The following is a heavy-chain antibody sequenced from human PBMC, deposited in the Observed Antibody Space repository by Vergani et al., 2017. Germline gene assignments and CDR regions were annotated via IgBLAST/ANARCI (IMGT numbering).Heavy chain of an antibody. CDR3: ASQGDIVVVPAAMSPSGY. D-gene: IGHD2-2*01. CDR2: IYHSGST. J-gene: IGHJ4*02. V-gene: IGHV4-38-2*02. CDR1: GYSISSGYY. Sequence: QVQLQESGPGLVKPSETLSLTCTVSGYSISSGYYWGWIRQPPGKGLEGIGSIYHSGSTYYNPSLTSRVTISVDTSKKQFSLKLSSVTAADTAVYYCASQGDIVVVPAAMSPSGYWGQGTLVTVSS.